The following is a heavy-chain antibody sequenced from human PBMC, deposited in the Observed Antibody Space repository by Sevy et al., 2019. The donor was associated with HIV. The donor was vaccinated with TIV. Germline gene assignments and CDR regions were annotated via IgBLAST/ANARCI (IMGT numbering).Heavy chain of an antibody. CDR2: ISSSGDTI. CDR3: ARESRTRFTDC. CDR1: GGSISSGGYS. Sequence: LSLTCAVSGGSISSGGYSWSWIRQPPGKGLEWLSYISSSGDTIQYADSVKGRFTISRDNAKNSLSLQMNSLRAEDTAVYYCARESRTRFTDCWGQGTLVTVSS. D-gene: IGHD2-2*01. J-gene: IGHJ4*02. V-gene: IGHV3-11*01.